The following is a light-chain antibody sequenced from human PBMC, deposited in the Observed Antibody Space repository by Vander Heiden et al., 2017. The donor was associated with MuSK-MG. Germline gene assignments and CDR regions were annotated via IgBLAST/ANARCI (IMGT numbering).Light chain of an antibody. J-gene: IGLJ2*01. CDR2: QDS. Sequence: SYELTQPPSVSVSPGQTASITCSGDKLGDKYACWYQQKPGQSPVLVIYQDSKRPSGIPERFSGSNSANKANLTISGTQAMDDSDDYCQAWDSSTPGFGGGTKLTVL. CDR3: QAWDSSTPG. V-gene: IGLV3-1*01. CDR1: KLGDKY.